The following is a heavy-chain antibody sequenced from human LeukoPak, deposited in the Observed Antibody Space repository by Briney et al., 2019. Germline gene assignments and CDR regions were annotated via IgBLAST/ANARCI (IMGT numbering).Heavy chain of an antibody. Sequence: GGSPRLSCAASGFTFSSFAMHWVRQAPGKGLEWGADIWYNGSNKYYAESVKGRFTISRDNSKNMLYLQLNSLRAEDTAVYYCSRGGYGDYNNWFDPWGQGTLVIVSS. CDR2: IWYNGSNK. V-gene: IGHV3-33*01. CDR3: SRGGYGDYNNWFDP. CDR1: GFTFSSFA. D-gene: IGHD4-17*01. J-gene: IGHJ5*02.